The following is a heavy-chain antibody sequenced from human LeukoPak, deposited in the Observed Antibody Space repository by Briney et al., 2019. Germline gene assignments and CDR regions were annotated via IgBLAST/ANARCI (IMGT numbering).Heavy chain of an antibody. CDR2: IYPGDSDT. Sequence: GESLKISCKGSGYSFTSYWIGWVRQMPGKGLEWMGIIYPGDSDTRYSPSFQGQVTISADKSISTAYLQWSSLKASDTAMYHCARRRRSGASSNNWFDPWGQGTLVTVSS. CDR1: GYSFTSYW. CDR3: ARRRRSGASSNNWFDP. D-gene: IGHD2-15*01. J-gene: IGHJ5*02. V-gene: IGHV5-51*01.